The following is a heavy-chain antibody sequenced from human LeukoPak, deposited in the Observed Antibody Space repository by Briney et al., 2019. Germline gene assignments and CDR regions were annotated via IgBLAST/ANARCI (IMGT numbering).Heavy chain of an antibody. CDR1: GFAFSGYS. CDR2: ISSSSHTL. V-gene: IGHV3-48*04. Sequence: PGGSLRLSCAASGFAFSGYSMNWLRQPPGQGLEWVSYISSSSHTLSYPDSVKSPFTISRDNAKNSLYLQMNSLRAEDTAVYHCARGGAYSDYGSYPRDWGQGTLVSVSS. CDR3: ARGGAYSDYGSYPRD. J-gene: IGHJ4*02. D-gene: IGHD5-12*01.